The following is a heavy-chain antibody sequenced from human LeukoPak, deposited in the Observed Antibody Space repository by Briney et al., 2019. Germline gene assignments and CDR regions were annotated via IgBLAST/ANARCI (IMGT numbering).Heavy chain of an antibody. CDR1: GYTLTELS. Sequence: ASVKVSCKVSGYTLTELSMHWVRQAPGKGLEWMGGFDPEDGETIYAQKFQGRVTMTEDTSTDTAYMELSSLRSEDTAVYYCARDALLDSSSSALGYWGQGTLVTVSS. J-gene: IGHJ4*02. D-gene: IGHD6-6*01. CDR3: ARDALLDSSSSALGY. V-gene: IGHV1-24*01. CDR2: FDPEDGET.